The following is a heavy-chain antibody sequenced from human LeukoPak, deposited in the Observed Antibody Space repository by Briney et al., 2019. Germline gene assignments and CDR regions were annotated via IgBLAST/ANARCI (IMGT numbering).Heavy chain of an antibody. CDR2: FSGSGGST. CDR1: GFTFSSYA. Sequence: GGSLRLSCAASGFTFSSYAMSWVRQAPGKGLECISGFSGSGGSTYYADSVKGRFTISRDNSKNTLYLQMNSLRAEDTAVYYCAKLTVTTIPVDYWGQGTLVTVSS. D-gene: IGHD4-17*01. V-gene: IGHV3-23*01. CDR3: AKLTVTTIPVDY. J-gene: IGHJ4*02.